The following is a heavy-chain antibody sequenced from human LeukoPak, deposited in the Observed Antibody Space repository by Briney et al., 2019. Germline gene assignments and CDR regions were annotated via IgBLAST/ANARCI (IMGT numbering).Heavy chain of an antibody. Sequence: GGSLRLSCAASGFTFSSCAMRWVRQAPGKGLEWVSAISGGGVSTFYADSVRGRFTISRDNSKNTLYLQMNSLSAEDTAVYYCANEWHHWGQGTLVTVSS. D-gene: IGHD5-12*01. CDR2: ISGGGVST. CDR1: GFTFSSCA. V-gene: IGHV3-23*01. CDR3: ANEWHH. J-gene: IGHJ5*02.